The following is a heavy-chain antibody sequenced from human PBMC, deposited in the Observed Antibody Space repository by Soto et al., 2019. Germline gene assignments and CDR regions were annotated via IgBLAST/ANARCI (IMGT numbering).Heavy chain of an antibody. V-gene: IGHV3-66*01. CDR2: IYSGGST. CDR1: GFTVSSTY. D-gene: IGHD4-17*01. CDR3: AKDYRGNHWIDF. J-gene: IGHJ4*02. Sequence: GGSLRLSCAASGFTVSSTYMSWVRQAPGKGLEWVSLIYSGGSTYYADSAKGRFTISRDNAKNSLYLQMNSLRAEDTAVYYCAKDYRGNHWIDFWGLGTLVTVS.